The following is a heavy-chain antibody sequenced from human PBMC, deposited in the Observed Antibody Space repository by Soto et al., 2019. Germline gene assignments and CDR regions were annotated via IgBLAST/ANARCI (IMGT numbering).Heavy chain of an antibody. CDR2: ISGSGGST. CDR3: AKSWRRTAMVDEFDY. V-gene: IGHV3-23*01. D-gene: IGHD5-18*01. J-gene: IGHJ4*02. CDR1: GFTFSSYA. Sequence: GGSLRLSCAASGFTFSSYAMSWVRQAPGKGLEWVSAISGSGGSTYYADSVKGRFTISRDNSKNTLYLQMSSLRAEDTAVYYCAKSWRRTAMVDEFDYWGQGTLVTVSS.